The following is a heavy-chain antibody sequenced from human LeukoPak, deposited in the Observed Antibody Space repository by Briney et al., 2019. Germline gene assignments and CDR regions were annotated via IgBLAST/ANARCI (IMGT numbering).Heavy chain of an antibody. V-gene: IGHV4-59*01. CDR1: GGSISIYY. Sequence: PSETLSLTCTVSGGSISIYYWSWIRQPPGKGLEWIGYIYYSGSTNYNPSLKSRVTISVDTSKNQLSLKMSSVTAADTAVYYCARKFGTGWFFDYWGRGTLVTVSS. CDR2: IYYSGST. CDR3: ARKFGTGWFFDY. D-gene: IGHD6-19*01. J-gene: IGHJ4*02.